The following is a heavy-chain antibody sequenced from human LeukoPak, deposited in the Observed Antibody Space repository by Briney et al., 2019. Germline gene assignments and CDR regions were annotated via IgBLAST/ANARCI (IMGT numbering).Heavy chain of an antibody. CDR2: ISGSGGST. D-gene: IGHD3-10*01. CDR1: GFTFSSYN. CDR3: AKDPYGSGYFNWFDP. Sequence: GGSLRLSCAASGFTFSSYNMNWVRQAPGKGLEWVSAISGSGGSTYYADSVKGRFTISRDNSKNTLYLQMNSLRAEDTAVYYCAKDPYGSGYFNWFDPWGQGTLVTVSS. V-gene: IGHV3-23*01. J-gene: IGHJ5*02.